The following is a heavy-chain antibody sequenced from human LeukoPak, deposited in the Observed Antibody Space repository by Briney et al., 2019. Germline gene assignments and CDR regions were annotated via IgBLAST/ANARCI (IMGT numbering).Heavy chain of an antibody. V-gene: IGHV6-1*01. Sequence: SQTLSLTCAISGDSVSSNSDYWNWIRQSPSKGLEWLGRTYYRSKWYSDYAVSVKRRITINPDTSKNQSSLQLNSVTPEHTAVYYCARENYSSCWSHWYLELWGRGTLVTVSS. CDR2: TYYRSKWYS. D-gene: IGHD6-19*01. J-gene: IGHJ2*01. CDR3: ARENYSSCWSHWYLEL. CDR1: GDSVSSNSDY.